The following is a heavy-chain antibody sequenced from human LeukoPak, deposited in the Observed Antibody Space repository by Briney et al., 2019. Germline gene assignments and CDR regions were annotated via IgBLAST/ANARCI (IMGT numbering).Heavy chain of an antibody. CDR3: ARVRWLQFLDY. V-gene: IGHV4-34*01. CDR1: GGSFSGYY. D-gene: IGHD5-24*01. J-gene: IGHJ4*02. CDR2: INHSGST. Sequence: SETLSLTCAVSGGSFSGYYWSWIRQPPGKGLEWIGEINHSGSTNYNPSLKSRVTISVDTSKNQFSLKLSSVTAADTAVYYCARVRWLQFLDYWGQGTLVTVSS.